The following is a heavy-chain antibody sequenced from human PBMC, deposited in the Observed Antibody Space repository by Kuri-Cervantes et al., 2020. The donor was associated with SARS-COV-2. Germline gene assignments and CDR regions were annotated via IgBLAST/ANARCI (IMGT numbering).Heavy chain of an antibody. CDR1: GFTFSDYY. Sequence: GESLKISCAASGFTFSDYYMSWIRQAPGKGLEWVSYISSSGSTIYYADSVKGRFTISRDNAKNSLYLQMNSLRAEDTAVYYCARGFYYDSSGPAGGVDYMDVWGKGTTVTVSS. D-gene: IGHD3-22*01. J-gene: IGHJ6*03. CDR2: ISSSGSTI. V-gene: IGHV3-11*04. CDR3: ARGFYYDSSGPAGGVDYMDV.